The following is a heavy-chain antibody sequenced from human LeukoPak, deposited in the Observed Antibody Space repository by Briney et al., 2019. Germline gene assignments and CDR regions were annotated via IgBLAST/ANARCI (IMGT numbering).Heavy chain of an antibody. J-gene: IGHJ3*02. Sequence: PGGSLRLSCAASGFTFNSYNMNWVRLAPGKGLEWVSYISSSSSTIYYADSVKGRFTISRDSAKTSLFLQMNSLRDEDTAVYYCARAYSSSSGRDAFDSWGLGTLVTVSS. CDR2: ISSSSSTI. CDR3: ARAYSSSSGRDAFDS. D-gene: IGHD6-6*01. CDR1: GFTFNSYN. V-gene: IGHV3-48*02.